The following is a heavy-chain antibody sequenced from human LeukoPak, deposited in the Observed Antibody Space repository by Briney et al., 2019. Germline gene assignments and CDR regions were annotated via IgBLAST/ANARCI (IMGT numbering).Heavy chain of an antibody. D-gene: IGHD6-19*01. J-gene: IGHJ4*02. CDR1: GFTFSSYT. V-gene: IGHV3-21*01. CDR2: ISTSSSYI. Sequence: NPGGSLRLSCAASGFTFSSYTMNWVRQAPGKGLEWVSFISTSSSYIYYADSVKGRFTISRDNAKNSLFLQMNSLRAEDTAVYYCAMGVGAPEDLAVAADFDYWGQGTLVTVSS. CDR3: AMGVGAPEDLAVAADFDY.